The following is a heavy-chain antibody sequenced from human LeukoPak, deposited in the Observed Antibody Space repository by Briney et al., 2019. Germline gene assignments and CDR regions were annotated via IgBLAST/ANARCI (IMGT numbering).Heavy chain of an antibody. J-gene: IGHJ6*03. CDR2: MNPNSGNT. CDR3: ARGRILLVPAAISHTSQYYYMDV. CDR1: GYTFTSYD. D-gene: IGHD2-2*01. Sequence: ASVKVSCKASGYTFTSYDINWVRQATGQGLEWMGWMNPNSGNTGYAQKFQGRVTITRNTSISTAYMELSSLRSEDTAVYYCARGRILLVPAAISHTSQYYYMDVWGKGTTVTVSS. V-gene: IGHV1-8*03.